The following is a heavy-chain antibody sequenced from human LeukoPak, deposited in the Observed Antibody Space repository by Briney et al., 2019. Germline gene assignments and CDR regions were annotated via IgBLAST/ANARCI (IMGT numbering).Heavy chain of an antibody. CDR3: ARADWGSIDY. V-gene: IGHV3-7*01. D-gene: IGHD7-27*01. CDR2: IRPDANDG. Sequence: GRALRLSCAASGFTFSHYWMAWVRQAPGKGLEWVAIIRPDANDGSYVDSVKGRFTISRDNAKNSLYLQLNSLRAEDTAVYFCARADWGSIDYWGQGALVTVSS. J-gene: IGHJ4*02. CDR1: GFTFSHYW.